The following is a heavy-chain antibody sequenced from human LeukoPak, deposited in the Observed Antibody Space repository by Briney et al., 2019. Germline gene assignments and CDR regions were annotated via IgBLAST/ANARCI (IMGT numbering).Heavy chain of an antibody. CDR2: MKPDGSQK. D-gene: IGHD1-26*01. CDR1: GFTFSLYW. CDR3: AKNSGIGGGAFDI. V-gene: IGHV3-7*03. J-gene: IGHJ3*02. Sequence: GGSLRLSCAASGFTFSLYWMTWVRQAPGKGLEWVANMKPDGSQKYYVDSVKGRFTISRDNAKNSLYLQMNSLRAEDTAVYHCAKNSGIGGGAFDIWGQGTMVTVSS.